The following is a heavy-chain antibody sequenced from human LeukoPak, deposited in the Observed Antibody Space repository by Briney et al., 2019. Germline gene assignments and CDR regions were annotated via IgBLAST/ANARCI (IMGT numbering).Heavy chain of an antibody. Sequence: ASVKVSCKASGYTFTSYGISWVRQAPGQGLEWMGWISAYNGNTNYAQKLQGRVTMTTDTSTSTAYMELRSLGSDDTAVYYCARDGTYYDFWSGYYTAIYFYYFDYWGQGTLVTVSS. D-gene: IGHD3-3*01. CDR2: ISAYNGNT. CDR1: GYTFTSYG. J-gene: IGHJ4*02. V-gene: IGHV1-18*01. CDR3: ARDGTYYDFWSGYYTAIYFYYFDY.